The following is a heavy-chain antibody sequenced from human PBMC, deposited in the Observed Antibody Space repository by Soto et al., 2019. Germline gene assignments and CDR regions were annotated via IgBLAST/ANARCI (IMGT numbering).Heavy chain of an antibody. Sequence: GGSLRLSCAASGFTFSSYAMHWVRQAPGKGLEWVAVISYDGSNKYYADSVKGRFTISRDNSKNTLYLQMNSLRAEDTAVYYCARDGRDIVVVPAAISRYYGDYGDLTYGMDVWGQGTTVTVSS. CDR1: GFTFSSYA. V-gene: IGHV3-30-3*01. J-gene: IGHJ6*02. D-gene: IGHD2-2*01. CDR2: ISYDGSNK. CDR3: ARDGRDIVVVPAAISRYYGDYGDLTYGMDV.